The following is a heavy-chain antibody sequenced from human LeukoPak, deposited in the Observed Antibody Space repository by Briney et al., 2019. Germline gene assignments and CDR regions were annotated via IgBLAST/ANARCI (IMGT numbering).Heavy chain of an antibody. CDR1: GFTSNNYW. D-gene: IGHD5-24*01. CDR3: SRDLRGRGDY. V-gene: IGHV3-7*01. J-gene: IGHJ4*02. Sequence: GGSLRLSCAASGFTSNNYWMSWVRQAPGKGLEWVANIKPDENEKFYVDSVKGRFTISRDNAKNTLYLQMNSLRAEDTAVYYCSRDLRGRGDYWGQGILVIVSS. CDR2: IKPDENEK.